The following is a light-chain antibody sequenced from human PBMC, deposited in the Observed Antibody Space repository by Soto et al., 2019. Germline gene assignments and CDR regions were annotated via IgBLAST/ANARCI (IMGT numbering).Light chain of an antibody. Sequence: IQMTQSPSSLSASVGDRVPISCRASQSISTYLNWYQQKPGKAPRLLIYAAATVQTGVPPRFSGSGSGTDFTLTISSLRLDDIATYFCQQSYSAPPWTFGQGTKVDIK. CDR3: QQSYSAPPWT. J-gene: IGKJ1*01. CDR2: AAA. CDR1: QSISTY. V-gene: IGKV1-39*01.